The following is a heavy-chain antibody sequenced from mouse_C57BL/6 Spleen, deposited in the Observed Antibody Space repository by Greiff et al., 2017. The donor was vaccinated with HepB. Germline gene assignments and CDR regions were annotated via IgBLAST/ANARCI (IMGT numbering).Heavy chain of an antibody. CDR1: GYTFTDYE. Sequence: VQLQQSGAELVRPGASVTLSCKASGYTFTDYEMHWVKQTPVHGLEWIGAIDPETGGTAYNQKFKGKAILTADKSSSTAYMELRSLTSEDSAVYYCTRKGWYGYAMDYGGQGTSVTISS. CDR2: IDPETGGT. D-gene: IGHD1-1*02. V-gene: IGHV1-15*01. J-gene: IGHJ4*01. CDR3: TRKGWYGYAMDY.